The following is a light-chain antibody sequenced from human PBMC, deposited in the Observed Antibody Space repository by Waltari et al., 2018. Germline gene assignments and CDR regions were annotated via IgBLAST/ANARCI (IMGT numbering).Light chain of an antibody. CDR1: SGSVSTSNY. V-gene: IGLV8-61*01. CDR3: ALDVDSAIL. J-gene: IGLJ2*01. Sequence: TVVTQEPSLSVSPGGTVTLTCGLRSGSVSTSNYPSWYQQPPGQAPRMLIYTTNTRPSGVPDRFSGSILGNKAALTITGAQADDESDYYCALDVDSAILFGGGTRLTVL. CDR2: TTN.